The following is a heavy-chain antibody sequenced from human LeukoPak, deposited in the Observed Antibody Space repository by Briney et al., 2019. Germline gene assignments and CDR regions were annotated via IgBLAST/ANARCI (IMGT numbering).Heavy chain of an antibody. V-gene: IGHV3-74*01. D-gene: IGHD3-22*01. Sequence: PGGSLRLSCAASGFTFSSYWMHWVRQAPGKGLVWVSRINTDGSSTSYADSVKGRFTISRDNSKNTLYLQMNSLRAEDTAVYYCARESDSSGYYFHDAFDIWGQGTMVTVSS. J-gene: IGHJ3*02. CDR1: GFTFSSYW. CDR3: ARESDSSGYYFHDAFDI. CDR2: INTDGSST.